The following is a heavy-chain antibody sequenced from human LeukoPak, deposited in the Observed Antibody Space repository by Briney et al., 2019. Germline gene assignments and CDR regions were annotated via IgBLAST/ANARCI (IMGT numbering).Heavy chain of an antibody. J-gene: IGHJ6*03. Sequence: SETLSLTCTVSRGSISSYYWSWIRQPAGKGLEWIGHIYTSGSTNYNPSLKSRVTISVDKSKNQFSLKLSSVTAADTAVYYCARVATGYSSSWYQRYYYYMDVWGKGTTVTVSS. CDR2: IYTSGST. CDR3: ARVATGYSSSWYQRYYYYMDV. CDR1: RGSISSYY. D-gene: IGHD6-13*01. V-gene: IGHV4-4*07.